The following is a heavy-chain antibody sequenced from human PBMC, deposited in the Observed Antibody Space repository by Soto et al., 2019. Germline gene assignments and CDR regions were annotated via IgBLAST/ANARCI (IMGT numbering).Heavy chain of an antibody. CDR1: GYTFTSYD. Sequence: ASVKVSCKASGYTFTSYDINWVRQATGQGLEWMGWMNPNSGNTGYAQKFQGRVTMTRNTSISTAYMELSSLRSGDTAVYYCARGSYIVVVPAASAQNWFDPWGQGTLVTVS. CDR3: ARGSYIVVVPAASAQNWFDP. V-gene: IGHV1-8*01. D-gene: IGHD2-2*01. CDR2: MNPNSGNT. J-gene: IGHJ5*02.